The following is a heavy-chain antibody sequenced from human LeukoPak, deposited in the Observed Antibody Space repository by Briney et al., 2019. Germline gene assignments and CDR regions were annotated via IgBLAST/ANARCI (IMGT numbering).Heavy chain of an antibody. CDR1: GGSFSGNY. CDR2: INHSGST. V-gene: IGHV4-34*01. J-gene: IGHJ6*02. Sequence: SETLSLTCAVYGGSFSGNYWNWIRQPPGKGLEWIGEINHSGSTNYNPSLKGRVTISVDTSKNQFSLKLSSVTAADTAVYYCARAVLLWFGEPYYYYGMDVWGQGTTVTVSS. D-gene: IGHD3-10*01. CDR3: ARAVLLWFGEPYYYYGMDV.